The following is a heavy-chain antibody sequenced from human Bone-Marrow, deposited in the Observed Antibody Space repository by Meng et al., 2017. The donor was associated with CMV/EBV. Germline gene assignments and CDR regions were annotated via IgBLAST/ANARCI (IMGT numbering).Heavy chain of an antibody. CDR3: AKDFFSADIVVVPAAMFPSYFDY. CDR1: GFTFDDYA. CDR2: ISWNSGSI. J-gene: IGHJ4*02. Sequence: SLKISCAASGFTFDDYAMHWVRQAPGKGLEWVSGISWNSGSIGYADSVKGRFTISRDNAKNSLYLQMNSLRAEGTALYYCAKDFFSADIVVVPAAMFPSYFDYWGQGTRVTVSS. D-gene: IGHD2-2*01. V-gene: IGHV3-9*01.